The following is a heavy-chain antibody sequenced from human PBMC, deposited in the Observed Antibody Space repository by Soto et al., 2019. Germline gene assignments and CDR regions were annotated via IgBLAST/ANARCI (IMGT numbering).Heavy chain of an antibody. Sequence: VQLVESGGGLVQPGGSLRLSCAASGFTVSSKYMSWVRQAPGKGLEWVSLIQSGGPTYYADSVKGRFTISRDTSENTVRLQMDSLRAEDTAVYYCSRDDVLCDGGRYYGVPLDVWGNGTTVTVSS. J-gene: IGHJ6*04. CDR3: SRDDVLCDGGRYYGVPLDV. D-gene: IGHD2-21*01. CDR2: IQSGGPT. CDR1: GFTVSSKY. V-gene: IGHV3-66*01.